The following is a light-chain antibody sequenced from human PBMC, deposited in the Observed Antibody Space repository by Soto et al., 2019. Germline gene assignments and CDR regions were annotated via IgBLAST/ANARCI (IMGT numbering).Light chain of an antibody. CDR2: AAS. CDR1: QSISTY. Sequence: DIPMTQSPSSLSASVGDRVTITCRASQSISTYLNWYQQKPGKAPNLLIYAASSLQSGVPSRFSGSGSGTEFTLTISSLQPEDFATYYCQQSYSSLMYTFGQGTKLEIK. V-gene: IGKV1-39*01. CDR3: QQSYSSLMYT. J-gene: IGKJ2*01.